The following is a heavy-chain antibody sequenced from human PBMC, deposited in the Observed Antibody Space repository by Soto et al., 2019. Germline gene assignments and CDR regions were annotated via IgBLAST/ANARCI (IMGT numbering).Heavy chain of an antibody. CDR1: GGTFSSYA. CDR3: AITHCSSTSCWYYYYGMDV. J-gene: IGHJ6*02. CDR2: IIPIFGTA. D-gene: IGHD2-2*01. V-gene: IGHV1-69*13. Sequence: SVKVPCKASGGTFSSYAISWVRQAPGQGLEWMGGIIPIFGTANYAQKFQGRVTITADESTSTAYMELSSLRSEDTAVYYCAITHCSSTSCWYYYYGMDVWGQGTTVTVSS.